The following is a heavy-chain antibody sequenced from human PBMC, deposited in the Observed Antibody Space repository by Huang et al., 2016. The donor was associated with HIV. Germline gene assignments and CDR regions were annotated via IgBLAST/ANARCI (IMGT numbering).Heavy chain of an antibody. D-gene: IGHD3-16*01. V-gene: IGHV4-34*02. J-gene: IGHJ5*01. Sequence: QVQLEQWGAGLLKPSETLSLTCAVYGGSFSGYFWNWIRQSPGKGMGWIGQINQAGFTDYNPSLKSRATISVKTSKIRFSLRLTSVTAADTAIYYCAREIMISFGGPFDSWGHGNLVTVSS. CDR1: GGSFSGYF. CDR2: INQAGFT. CDR3: AREIMISFGGPFDS.